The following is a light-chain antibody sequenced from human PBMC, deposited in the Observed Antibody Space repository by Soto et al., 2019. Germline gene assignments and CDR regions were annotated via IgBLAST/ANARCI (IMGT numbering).Light chain of an antibody. CDR2: SNN. Sequence: QSVLTQPPSASGTPGQRVTISCSGSSSNIGSNTVNWYQQLPGTAPKLLLYSNNQRPSGVPDRFSGSKSGTSGSLAISGLQSEDEADYYCAAWDDSLNGRVVFGGGTKLTVL. J-gene: IGLJ2*01. CDR3: AAWDDSLNGRVV. V-gene: IGLV1-44*01. CDR1: SSNIGSNT.